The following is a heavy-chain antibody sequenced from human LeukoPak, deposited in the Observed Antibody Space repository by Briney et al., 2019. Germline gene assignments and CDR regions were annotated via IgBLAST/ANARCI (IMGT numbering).Heavy chain of an antibody. CDR1: GGSISSYY. J-gene: IGHJ4*02. Sequence: SETLSLTCTVSGGSISSYYWSWIRQPPGKGLEWIGYIYYSGSTNYSPSLKSRVTISVDTSKNQFSLKLSSVTAADTAVYYCARHNPWYFDYWGQGTLVTVSS. V-gene: IGHV4-59*08. CDR2: IYYSGST. CDR3: ARHNPWYFDY.